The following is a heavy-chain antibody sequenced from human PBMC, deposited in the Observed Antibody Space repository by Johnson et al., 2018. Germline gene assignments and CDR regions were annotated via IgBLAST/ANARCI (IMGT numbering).Heavy chain of an antibody. CDR1: GFTFSNYA. J-gene: IGHJ3*02. D-gene: IGHD2-15*01. CDR2: ISGSGGGT. Sequence: VQLVESGGGLVQPGGSLRLSCAASGFTFSNYAISWVRQAPGKGLEWVSSISGSGGGTYYADSVKGRFTISRDNSKNTLYLQMNSLRAGDTAVYYCAKDAGDCSGGSCYSNAFDIWGQGTMVTVSS. V-gene: IGHV3-23*04. CDR3: AKDAGDCSGGSCYSNAFDI.